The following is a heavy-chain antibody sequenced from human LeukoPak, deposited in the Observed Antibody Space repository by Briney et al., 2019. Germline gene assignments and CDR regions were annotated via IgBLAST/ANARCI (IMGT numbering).Heavy chain of an antibody. D-gene: IGHD3-16*01. Sequence: SETLSLTCAVSGGSISSSNWWSWVRQPPGKGLEWIGYIHYSGSTYYNPSLKSRVTISVDTSKNQFSLKLSSVTAADTAVYYCARDVMLRGYYYGMDVWGQGTTVTVSS. V-gene: IGHV4-4*02. CDR3: ARDVMLRGYYYGMDV. CDR1: GGSISSSNW. J-gene: IGHJ6*02. CDR2: IHYSGST.